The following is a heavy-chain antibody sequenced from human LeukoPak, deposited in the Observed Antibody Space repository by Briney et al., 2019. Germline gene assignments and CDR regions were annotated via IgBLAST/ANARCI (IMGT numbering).Heavy chain of an antibody. Sequence: GGSLRLSCAASGFTFSSYSMNWVRQAPGKGLEWVSYISSSSTIYYADSVKGRFTISRDNAKNSLYLQMNSLRAEDTAVYYCARDPKREFDYWGQGTLVTVSS. CDR1: GFTFSSYS. D-gene: IGHD1-26*01. CDR2: ISSSSTI. J-gene: IGHJ4*02. CDR3: ARDPKREFDY. V-gene: IGHV3-48*01.